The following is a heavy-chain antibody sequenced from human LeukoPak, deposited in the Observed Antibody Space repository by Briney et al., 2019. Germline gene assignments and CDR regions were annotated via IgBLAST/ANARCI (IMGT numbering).Heavy chain of an antibody. V-gene: IGHV3-9*03. Sequence: GGSLRLSCAASGFTFDDYAMHWVRQAPGKGLEWVSGISWNSGSIGYADSVKGRFATSRDNAKNSLYLQMNSLRAEDMALYYCAKSLGYSGGYYFDYWGQGTLATVSS. D-gene: IGHD3-16*01. J-gene: IGHJ4*02. CDR1: GFTFDDYA. CDR3: AKSLGYSGGYYFDY. CDR2: ISWNSGSI.